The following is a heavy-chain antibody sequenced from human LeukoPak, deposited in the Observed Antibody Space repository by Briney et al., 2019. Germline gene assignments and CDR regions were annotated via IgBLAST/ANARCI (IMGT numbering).Heavy chain of an antibody. CDR2: GYYTGTS. CDR1: GDSISSGSYY. J-gene: IGHJ6*02. V-gene: IGHV4-39*01. D-gene: IGHD3-3*01. CDR3: ARRGRDYDFPDYYGMDV. Sequence: PSETLSLTCTVSGDSISSGSYYWGWIRQPPGKGLEWIGAGYYTGTSYYNPSLKSRVTISVDTSKNQFALKLSSVTAADTAVYYCARRGRDYDFPDYYGMDVWGQGTTVTVSS.